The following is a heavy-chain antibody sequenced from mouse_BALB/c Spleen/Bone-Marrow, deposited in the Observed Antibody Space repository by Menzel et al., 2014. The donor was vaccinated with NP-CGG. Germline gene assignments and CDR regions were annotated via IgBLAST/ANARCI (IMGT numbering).Heavy chain of an antibody. V-gene: IGHV1-20*02. D-gene: IGHD2-4*01. J-gene: IGHJ3*01. CDR3: ARSEDYDGFAY. CDR2: INPYNSDT. Sequence: VQLQQSGPELVKPGASVKISCKASGYSFTGYFMNWVMQSHGRSLEWIGRINPYNSDTFYNQKFKGKATLTVDKSSSTAHMELRSPASEDSAVYYCARSEDYDGFAYWGQGTLVTVSA. CDR1: GYSFTGYF.